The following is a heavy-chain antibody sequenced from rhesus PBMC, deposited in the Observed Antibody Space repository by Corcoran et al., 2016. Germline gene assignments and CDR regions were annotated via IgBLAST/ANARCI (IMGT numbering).Heavy chain of an antibody. CDR3: AQRVVFTASFDY. J-gene: IGHJ4*01. D-gene: IGHD2-27*01. CDR1: GGSISSSNW. V-gene: IGHV4-122*02. Sequence: QVQLQESGPAVVKPSETLSLTCAVSGGSISSSNWWSWIRPSPGKGLEWIGYISYSGSTSYNPSRKSRVTSSKDTSKNQFSVKLSSGTAADTAVYYCAQRVVFTASFDYWVQGVLVTVSS. CDR2: ISYSGST.